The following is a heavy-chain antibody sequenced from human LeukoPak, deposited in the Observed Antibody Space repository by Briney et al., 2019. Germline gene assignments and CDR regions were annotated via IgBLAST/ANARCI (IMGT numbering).Heavy chain of an antibody. CDR1: GGSFSGYY. J-gene: IGHJ4*02. Sequence: SETLSLTCAVYGGSFSGYYWSWIRQPPGKGLEWIGSIYYSGSTYYNPSLKSRVTISVDTSKNQFSLKLSSVTAADTAVYYCASNYYYDSSGYDYWGQGTLVTVSS. D-gene: IGHD3-22*01. CDR3: ASNYYYDSSGYDY. V-gene: IGHV4-34*01. CDR2: IYYSGST.